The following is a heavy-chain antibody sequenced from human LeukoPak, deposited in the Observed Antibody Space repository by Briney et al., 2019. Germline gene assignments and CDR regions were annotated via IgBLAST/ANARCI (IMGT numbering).Heavy chain of an antibody. CDR3: ARPYYYGSGSYYFDY. J-gene: IGHJ4*02. CDR2: IDPSDSYT. V-gene: IGHV5-10-1*01. D-gene: IGHD3-10*01. Sequence: GESLKISFKGSGXSFTSYWISWVRRMPGKGLEWMGRIDPSDSYTNYSPSFQGHVTISADKSISTAYLQWSSLKASDTAMYYCARPYYYGSGSYYFDYWGQGTLVTVSS. CDR1: GXSFTSYW.